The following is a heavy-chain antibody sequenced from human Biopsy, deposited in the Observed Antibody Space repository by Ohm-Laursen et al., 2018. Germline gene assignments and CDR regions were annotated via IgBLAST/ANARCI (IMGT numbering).Heavy chain of an antibody. D-gene: IGHD4-23*01. Sequence: TLSLTCPVSGGSFTGHYWSWIRQPPGKGLEWIGHISYTGYTSYNASLKSRVTISVDTSRNHFSLRLTSLAAADTAVYYCARGSNEYGGLYFPHWGQGTLVTVSS. CDR3: ARGSNEYGGLYFPH. CDR1: GGSFTGHY. J-gene: IGHJ1*01. CDR2: ISYTGYT. V-gene: IGHV4-59*11.